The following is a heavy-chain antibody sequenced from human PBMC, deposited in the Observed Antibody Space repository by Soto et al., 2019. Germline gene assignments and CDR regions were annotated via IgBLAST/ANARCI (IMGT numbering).Heavy chain of an antibody. Sequence: AGGSLRHSCGGSGFTFSSYAMHWGRQAPGKGLEWVAVISYDGSNKYYADSVKGRFTISRDNSKNTLYLQMNSLRAEDTAVYYCAKDGKYYYDSSGYYSNFDYWGQGTLVTVSS. CDR1: GFTFSSYA. J-gene: IGHJ4*02. CDR2: ISYDGSNK. CDR3: AKDGKYYYDSSGYYSNFDY. V-gene: IGHV3-30-3*01. D-gene: IGHD3-22*01.